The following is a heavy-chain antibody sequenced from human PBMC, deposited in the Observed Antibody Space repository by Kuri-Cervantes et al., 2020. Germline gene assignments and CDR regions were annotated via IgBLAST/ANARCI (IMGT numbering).Heavy chain of an antibody. CDR3: ARGSGYPRGAPATFDY. V-gene: IGHV4-39*01. Sequence: GSLRLSCTVSGGSISSSSYSWGSSRQPPGKGLEWIGSIYYSGSTYYNPSLKSRVTISVDTSKNQFSLKLSSVTAADTAVYYCARGSGYPRGAPATFDYGGQAILVTVSS. CDR1: GGSISSSSYS. CDR2: IYYSGST. D-gene: IGHD3-22*01. J-gene: IGHJ4*02.